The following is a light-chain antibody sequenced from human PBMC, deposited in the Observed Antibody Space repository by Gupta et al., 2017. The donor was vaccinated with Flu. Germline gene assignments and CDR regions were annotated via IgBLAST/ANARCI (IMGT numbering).Light chain of an antibody. CDR2: YKSDSEK. J-gene: IGLJ3*02. V-gene: IGLV5-45*02. CDR3: LIWYVNAWV. Sequence: TLRSGIRVGIYTRYWYQQKPGSPPQYLLRYKSDSEKQQGSGVPSRFSGFKDASANAGILLISGLQAEDEAVYYCLIWYVNAWVFGGGTKLTVL. CDR1: SGIRVGIYT.